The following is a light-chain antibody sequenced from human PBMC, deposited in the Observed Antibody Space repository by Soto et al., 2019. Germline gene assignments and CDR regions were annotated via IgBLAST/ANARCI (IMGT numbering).Light chain of an antibody. CDR1: SSDVGAYKY. Sequence: QSALTQPPSASGSPGQSVTISCTGTSSDVGAYKYVSWYQQYPGKAPKLMIYEVNKRPSGVPDRFSGSKSGNTASLTVSGLQAEDEADYYCTSYTGSNIWVFGGGTKVPVL. V-gene: IGLV2-8*01. J-gene: IGLJ3*02. CDR2: EVN. CDR3: TSYTGSNIWV.